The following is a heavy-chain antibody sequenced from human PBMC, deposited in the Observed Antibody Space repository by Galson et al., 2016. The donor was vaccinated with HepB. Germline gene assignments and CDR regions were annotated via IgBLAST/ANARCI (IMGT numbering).Heavy chain of an antibody. CDR1: GLIVNASY. V-gene: IGHV3-53*01. CDR3: ARDDETTRPIAAGTG. Sequence: LRLSCAASGLIVNASYMNWVRQAPGKGLEWVSVIYNDGYTYYSDSVKGRFTISRDNSKNTLYLQMNSLRPEDTAIYYCARDDETTRPIAAGTGWGQGTLVTVSS. J-gene: IGHJ4*02. CDR2: IYNDGYT. D-gene: IGHD2-8*02.